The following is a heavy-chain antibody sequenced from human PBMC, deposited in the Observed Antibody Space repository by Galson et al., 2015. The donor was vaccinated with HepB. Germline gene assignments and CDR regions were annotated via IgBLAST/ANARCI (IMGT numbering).Heavy chain of an antibody. CDR3: ARDNIAGYYDF. V-gene: IGHV3-33*08. D-gene: IGHD3-9*01. J-gene: IGHJ4*02. CDR1: GFTFSRYV. Sequence: SLRLSCAASGFTFSRYVLHWVRQAPGKGLEWVAVIWYDGSNKNYADSVKGRFTIARDNSKKTLYLQMKSLRAEDTAVYYCARDNIAGYYDFWGQGTLVTVSS. CDR2: IWYDGSNK.